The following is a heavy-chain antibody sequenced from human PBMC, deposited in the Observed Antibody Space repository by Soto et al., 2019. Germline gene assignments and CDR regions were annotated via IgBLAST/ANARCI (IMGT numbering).Heavy chain of an antibody. D-gene: IGHD1-26*01. CDR3: ARDRGNCYYGQESWCLDV. Sequence: EVQLVASGGGLVQPGESLRLSCVASGFTLGTYWMSWARQAPGKGLEWLASIKQDGSEEFSVDSVKGRFTISRDNAKNSLFLQLNSPRGEDTGVYYCARDRGNCYYGQESWCLDVWGQGTTVTVSS. CDR2: IKQDGSEE. V-gene: IGHV3-7*05. J-gene: IGHJ6*02. CDR1: GFTLGTYW.